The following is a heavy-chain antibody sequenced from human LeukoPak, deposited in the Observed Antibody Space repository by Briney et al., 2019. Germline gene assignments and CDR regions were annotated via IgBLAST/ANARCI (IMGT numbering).Heavy chain of an antibody. CDR1: GYTFTGYY. J-gene: IGHJ4*02. CDR2: INPNSGGT. V-gene: IGHV1-2*02. CDR3: ARVGVFWSGYYIY. D-gene: IGHD3-3*01. Sequence: ASVKVSCKASGYTFTGYYMHWVRQAPGQGLEWMGWINPNSGGTNYAQKFQGRVTMTRDTSISTAYMELSRLRSGDTAVYYCARVGVFWSGYYIYWGQGTLVTVSS.